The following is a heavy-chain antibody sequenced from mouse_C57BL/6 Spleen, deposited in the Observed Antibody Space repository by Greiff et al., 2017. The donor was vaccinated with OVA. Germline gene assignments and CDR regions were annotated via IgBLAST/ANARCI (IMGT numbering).Heavy chain of an antibody. D-gene: IGHD2-1*01. CDR1: GVDFSRYW. CDR3: ARRGNGGWYFDV. J-gene: IGHJ1*01. Sequence: AAEGVDFSRYWMSWVRQAPGKGLEWIGEINPDSSTINYTPSLKDKFIISRDNAKNTLYLQMSKVRSEDTALYSCARRGNGGWYFDVWGAGTTVTVSS. CDR2: INPDSSTI. V-gene: IGHV4-1*02.